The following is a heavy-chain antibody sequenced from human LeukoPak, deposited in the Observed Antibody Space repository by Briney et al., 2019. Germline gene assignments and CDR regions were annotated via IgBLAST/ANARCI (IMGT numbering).Heavy chain of an antibody. D-gene: IGHD4-23*01. CDR2: IWYDGSNK. V-gene: IGHV3-33*01. J-gene: IGHJ4*02. Sequence: GGSLRLSCAASGFTFSSYGMHWVRQAPGKGLEWVAVIWYDGSNKYYADSVKGRFTISRDNSKNTLYLQMNSLRAEDTAVYYCARGRYGGKVDYWGQGTLVTVSS. CDR3: ARGRYGGKVDY. CDR1: GFTFSSYG.